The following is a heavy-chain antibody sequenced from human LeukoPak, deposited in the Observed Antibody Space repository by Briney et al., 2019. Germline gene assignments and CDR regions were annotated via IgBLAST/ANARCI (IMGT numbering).Heavy chain of an antibody. Sequence: PSETLSLTCSVSGGSISSLYRSWIRQPPGKGLEWIGYIYYTGSTNYNPSLRGRATMFVDMSKNQFSLRLSSVTAADTAVYYCARHRAYSSSSPFDYWGQGTLVTVSS. D-gene: IGHD6-6*01. V-gene: IGHV4-59*08. CDR3: ARHRAYSSSSPFDY. CDR1: GGSISSLY. J-gene: IGHJ4*02. CDR2: IYYTGST.